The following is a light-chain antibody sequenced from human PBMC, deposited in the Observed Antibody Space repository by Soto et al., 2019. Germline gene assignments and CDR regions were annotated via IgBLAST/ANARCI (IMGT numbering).Light chain of an antibody. Sequence: EIVLTQSPGTLSLSPGERATLSCRASQSVSSSFLAWYQQKPGQAPRLLIYGASSRATGIPDRFSGSGSGTDFTLTISRLEPEAFAVYYCQQYGRSPWTLGQGTKVEIK. CDR3: QQYGRSPWT. CDR2: GAS. V-gene: IGKV3-20*01. CDR1: QSVSSSF. J-gene: IGKJ1*01.